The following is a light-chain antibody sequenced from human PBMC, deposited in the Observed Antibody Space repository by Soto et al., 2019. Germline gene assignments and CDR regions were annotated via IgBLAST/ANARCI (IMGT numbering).Light chain of an antibody. CDR1: SSDVGSYNL. V-gene: IGLV2-23*01. CDR2: EGT. J-gene: IGLJ2*01. CDR3: CSYARTSTLL. Sequence: QSALTQPASLSGSPGQSITISCTGTSSDVGSYNLVSWFQQHPGKAPKLMIYEGTKRPSGVSNRFSGSKSGNTASLTISGLQAEDEADYYCCSYARTSTLLFGGVTKLTVL.